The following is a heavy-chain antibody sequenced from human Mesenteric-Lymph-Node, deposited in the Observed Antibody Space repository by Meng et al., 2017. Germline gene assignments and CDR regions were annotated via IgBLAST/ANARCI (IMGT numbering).Heavy chain of an antibody. CDR1: GGSFSGYY. CDR3: ARGRLRAKYYYYYYGMDV. J-gene: IGHJ6*02. CDR2: INHSGST. Sequence: SETLSLTCAVFGGSFSGYYWSWICQPPGKGLEWIGEINHSGSTNYNPSLKSRVTISVDTSKNQFSLKLSSVTAADTAVYYCARGRLRAKYYYYYYGMDVWGQGTTVTVSS. V-gene: IGHV4-34*01. D-gene: IGHD4/OR15-4a*01.